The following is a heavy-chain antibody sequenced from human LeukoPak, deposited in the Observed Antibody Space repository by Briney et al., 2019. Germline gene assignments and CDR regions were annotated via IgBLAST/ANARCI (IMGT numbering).Heavy chain of an antibody. CDR2: INRGGSST. V-gene: IGHV3-74*01. CDR3: ARDLAVTGTPFNWFDP. Sequence: GGSLRLSCAASGFTFSTYWMHWVRQAPGRGLVWVSLINRGGSSTSYADSVKGRFTISRDNAKNTVYMQMNSLRAEDTAVYYCARDLAVTGTPFNWFDPWGQGTLVTVSS. J-gene: IGHJ5*02. D-gene: IGHD1-7*01. CDR1: GFTFSTYW.